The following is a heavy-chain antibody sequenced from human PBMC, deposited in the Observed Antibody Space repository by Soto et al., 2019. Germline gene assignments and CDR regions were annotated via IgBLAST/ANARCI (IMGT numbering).Heavy chain of an antibody. CDR2: IYSSGST. Sequence: QVQLQESGPGLVKPSETLSLTCTVSHGSVSSGSYYWTWIRQPPGKGLEWIGYIYSSGSTLYNPSLKSRVIISVDTSMNQFSLKVISVTAADTAVYYCARDSLALFDSWGQGTLVTVSS. CDR1: HGSVSSGSYY. CDR3: ARDSLALFDS. V-gene: IGHV4-61*01. D-gene: IGHD5-12*01. J-gene: IGHJ4*02.